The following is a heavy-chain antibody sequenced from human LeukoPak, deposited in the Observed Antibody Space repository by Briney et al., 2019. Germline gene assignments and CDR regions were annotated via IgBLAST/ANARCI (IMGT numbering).Heavy chain of an antibody. J-gene: IGHJ4*02. D-gene: IGHD1-26*01. Sequence: WESLSLTCAASGFTFSSYGMSWVRQAPGKGLEWVSAISGSGGRTYYADFVKGRFTISSDNSKNSTYMQMSIMSAEATAVYYCAKAGSIRFDYWGQGALVTVSS. CDR1: GFTFSSYG. CDR3: AKAGSIRFDY. V-gene: IGHV3-23*01. CDR2: ISGSGGRT.